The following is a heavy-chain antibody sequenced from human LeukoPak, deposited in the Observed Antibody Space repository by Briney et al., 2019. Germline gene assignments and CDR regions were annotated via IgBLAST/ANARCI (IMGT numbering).Heavy chain of an antibody. V-gene: IGHV1-8*01. CDR3: ARDQRIAAAVHPGY. J-gene: IGHJ4*02. CDR1: GYTFTSYD. D-gene: IGHD6-13*01. Sequence: ASVKVSCKASGYTFTSYDINWVRQATGQGLEWMGWMNPNSGNTGYAQKFQGRVTMTRDTSISTAYMELSRLRSDDTAVYYCARDQRIAAAVHPGYWGQGTLVTVSS. CDR2: MNPNSGNT.